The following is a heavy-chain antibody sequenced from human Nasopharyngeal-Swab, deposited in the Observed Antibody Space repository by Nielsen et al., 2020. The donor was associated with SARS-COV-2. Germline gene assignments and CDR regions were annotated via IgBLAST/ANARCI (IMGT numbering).Heavy chain of an antibody. Sequence: ASVKVSCKASGYTFTAYYMHWVRQAPGQGLEWMGWINPNSGGTKYAQKFQGRVTMTRDTSISTAYMELSRLTSDDTAVYFCAKDMRGSGNWFDPWGQGTLVTVS. D-gene: IGHD3-10*01. CDR3: AKDMRGSGNWFDP. V-gene: IGHV1-2*02. J-gene: IGHJ5*02. CDR1: GYTFTAYY. CDR2: INPNSGGT.